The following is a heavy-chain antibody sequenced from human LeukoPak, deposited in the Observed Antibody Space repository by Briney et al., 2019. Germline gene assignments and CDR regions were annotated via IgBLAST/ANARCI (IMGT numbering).Heavy chain of an antibody. CDR1: GYTFTGYY. Sequence: ASVKVSCKASGYTFTGYYMHWVRQAPGQGLEWMGGIIPIFGTGNYTQKFQGRVTITADESTSTAYMELSSLRSEDTAVNYCAREDPNYYDSSGYGPYAFDIWGQGTMVTVSS. J-gene: IGHJ3*02. CDR3: AREDPNYYDSSGYGPYAFDI. CDR2: IIPIFGTG. D-gene: IGHD3-22*01. V-gene: IGHV1-69*13.